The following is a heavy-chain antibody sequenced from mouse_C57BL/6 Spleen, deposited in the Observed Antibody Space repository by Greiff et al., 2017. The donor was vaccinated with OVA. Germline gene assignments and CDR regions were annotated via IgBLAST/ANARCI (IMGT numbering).Heavy chain of an antibody. CDR1: GFNITDYY. CDR3: TFSRVGAARYFGG. CDR2: IDPEDGDT. V-gene: IGHV14-1*01. J-gene: IGHJ1*03. D-gene: IGHD1-1*01. Sequence: EVQLQQSGAELVRPGASVKLSCTASGFNITDYYMHWVKQRPEQGLEWIGRIDPEDGDTEYAPKFPGKATMTSDTSSNTAYLQLSSLTSEDTAVYYCTFSRVGAARYFGGWGTGPTVTVSS.